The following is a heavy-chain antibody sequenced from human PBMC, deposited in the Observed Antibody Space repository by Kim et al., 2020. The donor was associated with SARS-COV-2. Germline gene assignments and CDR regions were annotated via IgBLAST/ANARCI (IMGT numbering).Heavy chain of an antibody. CDR3: ASPIGYADSFDY. D-gene: IGHD2-2*01. J-gene: IGHJ4*02. Sequence: YYNPSLKSRVTISVDTSKNQFSLKLSSVTAADTAVYYCASPIGYADSFDYWGQGTLVTVSS. V-gene: IGHV4-39*01.